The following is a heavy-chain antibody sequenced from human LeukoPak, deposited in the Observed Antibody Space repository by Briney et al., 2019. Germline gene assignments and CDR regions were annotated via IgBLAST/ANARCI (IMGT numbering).Heavy chain of an antibody. CDR1: GFTFSSYW. CDR3: ARDRPHNWFDP. Sequence: GGSLRLSCAASGFTFSSYWMNWVRQSPGKGLVWVSRIASDGSSTTYADSVKGRFSISRDNARNTLFLQMNSLRAEDTAVYYCARDRPHNWFDPWGQGTLVTVSS. J-gene: IGHJ5*02. CDR2: IASDGSST. V-gene: IGHV3-74*01.